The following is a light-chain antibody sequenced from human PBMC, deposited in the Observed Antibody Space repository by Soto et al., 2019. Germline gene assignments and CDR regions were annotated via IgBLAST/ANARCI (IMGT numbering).Light chain of an antibody. CDR2: AAS. CDR1: QGIGNY. CDR3: QQSYSTIT. Sequence: DIQMTQSPSSLSASVGDRVTITCRASQGIGNYLAWYQQKPGKAPKLLIYAASTLQSGVPSRFSGSGSGTEFTLTISSLQPEDFATYYCQQSYSTITFGQGTRLEIK. J-gene: IGKJ5*01. V-gene: IGKV1-39*01.